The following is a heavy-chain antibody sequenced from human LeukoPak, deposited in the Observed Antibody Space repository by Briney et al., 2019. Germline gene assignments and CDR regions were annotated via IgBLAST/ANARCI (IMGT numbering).Heavy chain of an antibody. D-gene: IGHD3-16*01. CDR3: ARSYYDYVWGSYYYYMDV. J-gene: IGHJ6*03. Sequence: SVKVSCKASGGTFSSYAISWVRQAPGQGLEWMGGIIPIFGTANYAQKFQGRVTITADESTSTAYMELSSLRSEDTAVYYCARSYYDYVWGSYYYYMDVWGKGTTVTISS. CDR2: IIPIFGTA. CDR1: GGTFSSYA. V-gene: IGHV1-69*13.